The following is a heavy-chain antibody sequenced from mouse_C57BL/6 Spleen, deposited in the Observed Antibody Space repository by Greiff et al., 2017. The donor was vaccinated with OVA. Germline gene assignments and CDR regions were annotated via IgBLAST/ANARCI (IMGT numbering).Heavy chain of an antibody. J-gene: IGHJ4*01. CDR1: GYSITSGYY. Sequence: EVKLQESGPGLVKPSQSLSLTCSVTGYSITSGYYWNWIRQFPGNKLEWMGYISYDGSNNYNPSLKNRISITRDTSKNQFFLKLNSLTTEDTATYYCARARRGMDYWGQGTSVTVSS. CDR3: ARARRGMDY. V-gene: IGHV3-6*01. CDR2: ISYDGSN.